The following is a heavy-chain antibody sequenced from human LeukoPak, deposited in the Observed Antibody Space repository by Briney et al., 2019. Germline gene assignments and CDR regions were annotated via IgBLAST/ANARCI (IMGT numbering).Heavy chain of an antibody. CDR1: GFTFSNYA. J-gene: IGHJ4*02. V-gene: IGHV3-23*01. D-gene: IGHD6-19*01. Sequence: TGGSLRLSCAASGFTFSNYAMGWVRQAPGKGLEWVSAISGSGGSTYYADSVKGRFTISRDNSKNTVYLQMNSLRAEDTAVYYCAKGFSRGWSIDYWGQGTLVTVSS. CDR3: AKGFSRGWSIDY. CDR2: ISGSGGST.